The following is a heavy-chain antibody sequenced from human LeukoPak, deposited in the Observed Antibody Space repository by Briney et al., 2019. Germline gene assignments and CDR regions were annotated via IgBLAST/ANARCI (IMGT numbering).Heavy chain of an antibody. V-gene: IGHV3-11*01. CDR2: ISSSGSTI. CDR1: GFTFSDYY. Sequence: GGSLRLSCAASGFTFSDYYMSWIRQAPGKGLEWVSYISSSGSTIYYADSVMGRFTISRDNAKNSLYLQTNSLRAEDTAVYYCARDGPYDYVWGSYRYYYYGMDVWGQGTTVTVSS. CDR3: ARDGPYDYVWGSYRYYYYGMDV. J-gene: IGHJ6*02. D-gene: IGHD3-16*02.